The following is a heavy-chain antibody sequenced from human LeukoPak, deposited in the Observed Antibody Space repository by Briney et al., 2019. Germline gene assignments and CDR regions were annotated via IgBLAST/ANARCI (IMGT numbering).Heavy chain of an antibody. CDR1: GFTFSSYA. Sequence: QPGGSLRLSCAASGFTFSSYAMHWVRQAPGKGLEYVSAISTNGGSTYYANSVKGRFTISRDNSKNTLYLQMGSLRAEDMAAYYCARVGVTAMANALDYWGQGTLVTVSS. CDR3: ARVGVTAMANALDY. V-gene: IGHV3-64*01. J-gene: IGHJ4*02. D-gene: IGHD5-18*01. CDR2: ISTNGGST.